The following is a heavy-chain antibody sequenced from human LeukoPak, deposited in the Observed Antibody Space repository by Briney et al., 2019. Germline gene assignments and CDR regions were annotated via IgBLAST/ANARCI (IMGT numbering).Heavy chain of an antibody. CDR1: GFTFSSYE. CDR2: ISSAGSST. J-gene: IGHJ5*02. V-gene: IGHV3-48*03. Sequence: PGGSLRLSCAASGFTFSSYEMNWVRQAPGKGLEWVSYISSAGSSTYYADSVKGRFTISRDNAKNSVYLQMNSLRADDTAVYYCARDWSPNWFDPWGQGTPVTVSS. CDR3: ARDWSPNWFDP.